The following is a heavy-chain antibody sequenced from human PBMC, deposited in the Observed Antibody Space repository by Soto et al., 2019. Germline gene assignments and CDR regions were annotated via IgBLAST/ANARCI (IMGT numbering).Heavy chain of an antibody. CDR1: GGSISSGXXX. J-gene: IGHJ5*02. CDR2: IYYSGSX. CDR3: AREYRSTMVRGVTRFDP. D-gene: IGHD3-10*01. V-gene: IGHV4-31*03. Sequence: QVQLQESGPGLVKPSQTLSLTCTVSGGSISSGXXXXSWIRQHPGKGLEWIGYIYYSGSXXYNPSLKSRVTISVDTSKNQFSLKLSSVTAADTAVYYCAREYRSTMVRGVTRFDPWGQGTLVTVSS.